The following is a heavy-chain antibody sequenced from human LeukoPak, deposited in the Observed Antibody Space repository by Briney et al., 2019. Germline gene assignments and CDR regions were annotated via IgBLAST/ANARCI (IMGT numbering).Heavy chain of an antibody. CDR3: ARADKEGYCSGGSCFDY. Sequence: PSETLSLTCAVYGGSFSGYYWSWIRQPPGKGLEWIGEINHSGSTNYNPSLKSRVTISVDTSKNQFSLKLSSVTAADTAVYYCARADKEGYCSGGSCFDYWGQGTLVTVSS. CDR2: INHSGST. D-gene: IGHD2-15*01. J-gene: IGHJ4*02. V-gene: IGHV4-34*01. CDR1: GGSFSGYY.